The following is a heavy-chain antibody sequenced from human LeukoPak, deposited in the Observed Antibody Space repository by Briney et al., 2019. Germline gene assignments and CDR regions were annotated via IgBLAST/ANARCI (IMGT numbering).Heavy chain of an antibody. D-gene: IGHD1-14*01. CDR1: AFTFRNSG. V-gene: IGHV3-30*02. Sequence: GESLRLSSSASAFTFRNSGMHWVRQALAKGLEWVAFIRYDGSIIYYADSVKGRFTISRDNSKNTLYLQMNSLRAEDTAVYYCAKDVNTGGDYFDHWGQGTLVTVSS. CDR2: IRYDGSII. CDR3: AKDVNTGGDYFDH. J-gene: IGHJ4*02.